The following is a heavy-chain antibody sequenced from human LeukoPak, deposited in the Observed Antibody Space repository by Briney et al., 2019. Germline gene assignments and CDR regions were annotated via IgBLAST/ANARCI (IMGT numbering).Heavy chain of an antibody. V-gene: IGHV3-11*03. CDR1: GLTVSDYF. D-gene: IGHD3-10*01. J-gene: IGHJ3*01. Sequence: PGGSLRLSCAASGLTVSDYFMNWIRQPPGKGLEWLSHISSRSPNTNYADSVKGRFTISRDNAMNTLYLQMSSLRDEDTAVYYCATADGSGSYLEAFDVWGQGTLVTVSS. CDR3: ATADGSGSYLEAFDV. CDR2: ISSRSPNT.